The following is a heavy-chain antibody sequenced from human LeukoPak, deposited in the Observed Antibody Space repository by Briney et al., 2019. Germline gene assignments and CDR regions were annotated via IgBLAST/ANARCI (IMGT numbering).Heavy chain of an antibody. J-gene: IGHJ5*02. D-gene: IGHD2-21*01. V-gene: IGHV3-74*01. CDR1: GFTFSSYW. CDR3: VRAYHPGGWFDP. Sequence: GGSLRLSCAASGFTFSSYWMHWVRHAPGKGLVWVSRINSDGSSTSYADSVKGRFTISRDNAKNSLYLQMNSLTADDTAVHYCVRAYHPGGWFDPWGQGTLVTVSS. CDR2: INSDGSST.